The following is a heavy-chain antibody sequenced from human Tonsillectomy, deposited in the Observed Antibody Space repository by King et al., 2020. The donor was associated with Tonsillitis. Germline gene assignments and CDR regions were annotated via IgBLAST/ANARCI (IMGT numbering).Heavy chain of an antibody. CDR3: TRVPRWSTLYAFDI. CDR1: GFTFGDYA. CDR2: IRSKAYGGTT. V-gene: IGHV3-49*04. D-gene: IGHD3-3*01. J-gene: IGHJ3*02. Sequence: VQLVESGGGLVQPGRPLRLSCTASGFTFGDYAMSWVRQAPGKGLEWVGCIRSKAYGGTTEYAASVKGRFSISRDDSKSIAYLQMNSLKTEDTAVYYCTRVPRWSTLYAFDIWGQGTMVTVSS.